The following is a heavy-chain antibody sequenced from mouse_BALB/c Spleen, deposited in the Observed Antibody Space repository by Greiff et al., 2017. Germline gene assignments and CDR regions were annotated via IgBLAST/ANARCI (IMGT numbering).Heavy chain of an antibody. V-gene: IGHV14-3*02. CDR3: AKGYPGGAMDY. D-gene: IGHD2-2*01. CDR1: GFHIKDTY. J-gene: IGHJ4*01. CDR2: IDPANGNT. Sequence: VQLQQSGAELVKPGASVKLSCTASGFHIKDTYMHWVKQMPEQGLEWIGRIDPANGNTNYDPKFQGKATITADPSSNTAYLQLSSLTSEDTAVYYCAKGYPGGAMDYGGQGTAGTGAS.